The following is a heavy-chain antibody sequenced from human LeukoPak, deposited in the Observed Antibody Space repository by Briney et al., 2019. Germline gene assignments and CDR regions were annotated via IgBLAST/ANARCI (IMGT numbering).Heavy chain of an antibody. CDR1: GYTFTSYD. CDR3: ARAGYDILTGWQYYYGMDV. D-gene: IGHD3-9*01. CDR2: MNLNSGNT. Sequence: GASVTVSCKASGYTFTSYDINWVRQATGQGLEWMGWMNLNSGNTGYAQKFQGRVTMTRNTSISTAYMELSSLRSKDTAVYYCARAGYDILTGWQYYYGMDVWGQGTTVTVSS. J-gene: IGHJ6*02. V-gene: IGHV1-8*01.